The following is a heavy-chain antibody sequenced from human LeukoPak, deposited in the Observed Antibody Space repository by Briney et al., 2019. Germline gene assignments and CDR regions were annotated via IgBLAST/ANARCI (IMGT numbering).Heavy chain of an antibody. Sequence: GESLKISCKSSGYSFTSYWITWVRQMPGKGLEWMGRFDPSDSYTDYSPSFQGHVTISADKSISTAYLQWSSLEASDTAIYYCARHEGGYAASDYWGQGTLVTVSS. J-gene: IGHJ4*02. CDR1: GYSFTSYW. D-gene: IGHD5-12*01. V-gene: IGHV5-10-1*01. CDR3: ARHEGGYAASDY. CDR2: FDPSDSYT.